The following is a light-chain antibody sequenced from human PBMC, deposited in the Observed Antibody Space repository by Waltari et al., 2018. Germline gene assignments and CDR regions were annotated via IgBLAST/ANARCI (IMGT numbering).Light chain of an antibody. J-gene: IGLJ2*01. CDR1: SSDVGSYNL. V-gene: IGLV2-23*01. CDR2: EES. Sequence: QSALTQPASVSGSPGQSITISCTGTSSDVGSYNLVSWYQEHPGKAPKLMIYEESKRPSGVSNRFSRSKAGNTASLTISGLRAEDEADYYCCSYAGSFTLIFGGGTKLTVL. CDR3: CSYAGSFTLI.